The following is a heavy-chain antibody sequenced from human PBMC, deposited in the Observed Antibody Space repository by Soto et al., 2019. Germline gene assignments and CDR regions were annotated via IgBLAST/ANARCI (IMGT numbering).Heavy chain of an antibody. CDR3: AKDPDYYGSGSYLDY. CDR1: GFTFGSYA. Sequence: PGGSLRLSCAASGFTFGSYAMSWVRQAPGKGLEWVSAISGSGGSTYYADSVKGRFTISRDNSKNTQYLQMNSLRAEDTAVYYCAKDPDYYGSGSYLDYWGQGTLVTVSS. J-gene: IGHJ4*02. CDR2: ISGSGGST. D-gene: IGHD3-10*01. V-gene: IGHV3-23*01.